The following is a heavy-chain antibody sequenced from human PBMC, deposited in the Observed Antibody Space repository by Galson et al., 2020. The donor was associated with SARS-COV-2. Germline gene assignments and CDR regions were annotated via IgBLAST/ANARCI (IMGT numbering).Heavy chain of an antibody. D-gene: IGHD6-19*01. V-gene: IGHV3-33*01. J-gene: IGHJ6*02. CDR3: ARDGPHSSGWYGLGYYYYGIDV. Sequence: TGGSLRLSCAASGFTFSSYGMHWVRQAPGKGLEWVAVIWYDGSNKYYADSVKGRFTISRDNSKNTLYLQMNSLRAEDTAVYYCARDGPHSSGWYGLGYYYYGIDVWGQGTTVTVSS. CDR1: GFTFSSYG. CDR2: IWYDGSNK.